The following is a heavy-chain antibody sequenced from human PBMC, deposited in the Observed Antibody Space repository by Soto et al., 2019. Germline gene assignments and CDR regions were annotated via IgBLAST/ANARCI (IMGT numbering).Heavy chain of an antibody. V-gene: IGHV1-69*13. J-gene: IGHJ6*02. CDR3: ASQPTLCEYLPNLYYSYGMDV. CDR2: IIPIFGTA. Sequence: SVKVSCKASGGTFSSYAISWVRQAPGQGLEWMGGIIPIFGTANYAQKFQGRVTITADESTSTAYMELSSLRSEDTAVYYCASQPTLCEYLPNLYYSYGMDVWGQGTTVTVSS. D-gene: IGHD6-6*01. CDR1: GGTFSSYA.